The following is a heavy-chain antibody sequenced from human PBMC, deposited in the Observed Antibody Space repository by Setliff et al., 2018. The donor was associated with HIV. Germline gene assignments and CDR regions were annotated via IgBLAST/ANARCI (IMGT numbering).Heavy chain of an antibody. Sequence: PGGSLSLSCAASGFTFSDYFMAWVRQTPVKGLEWISYISNSSGHTVYADSVKGRFTISRDNAKRSLYLEMNSLRAEDTAVYYCARDRGGNSGGFYDPPLDVWGLGTLVTVSS. V-gene: IGHV3-11*05. CDR3: ARDRGGNSGGFYDPPLDV. CDR1: GFTFSDYF. CDR2: ISNSSGHT. J-gene: IGHJ4*02. D-gene: IGHD1-26*01.